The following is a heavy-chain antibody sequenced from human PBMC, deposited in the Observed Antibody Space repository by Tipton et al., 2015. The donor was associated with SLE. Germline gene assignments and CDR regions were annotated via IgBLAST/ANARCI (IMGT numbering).Heavy chain of an antibody. J-gene: IGHJ2*01. Sequence: LRLSCAVYGGSFSGYYWSWIRQPPGKGLEWIGEFNQGGSTNFNPSLKSRVTISVDTSKNQFSLKLSSVAAADTAVYFCGRRRYCSDGRCRYFDLWGRGTLVSVSS. V-gene: IGHV4-34*01. CDR3: GRRRYCSDGRCRYFDL. D-gene: IGHD2-15*01. CDR2: FNQGGST. CDR1: GGSFSGYY.